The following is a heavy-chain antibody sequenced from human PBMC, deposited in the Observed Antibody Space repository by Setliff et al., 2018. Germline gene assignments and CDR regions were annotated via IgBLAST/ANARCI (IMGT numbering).Heavy chain of an antibody. CDR1: GYTFTNYY. V-gene: IGHV1-46*01. D-gene: IGHD3-3*01. J-gene: IGHJ4*02. CDR2: IKPSGGST. Sequence: GASVKVSCKASGYTFTNYYMHWVRQAPGQGLEWMGIIKPSGGSTNYAQEFQGRVTMTRDTSTSTVYMELSSLRSEDTAVYYCARESGGDYNFNFDYWGQGMQVTVSS. CDR3: ARESGGDYNFNFDY.